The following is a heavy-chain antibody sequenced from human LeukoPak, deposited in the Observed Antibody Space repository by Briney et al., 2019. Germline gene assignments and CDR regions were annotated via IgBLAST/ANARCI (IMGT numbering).Heavy chain of an antibody. V-gene: IGHV1-69*06. D-gene: IGHD1-1*01. J-gene: IGHJ3*02. Sequence: ASVKVSCKASGGTFSSYAISWVGQAPGQGLEWMGGIIPIFGTANYAQKFQGRVTITADKSTSTAYMELSSLRSEDTAVYYCARINTTGTTGAFDIWGQGTMVTVPS. CDR2: IIPIFGTA. CDR1: GGTFSSYA. CDR3: ARINTTGTTGAFDI.